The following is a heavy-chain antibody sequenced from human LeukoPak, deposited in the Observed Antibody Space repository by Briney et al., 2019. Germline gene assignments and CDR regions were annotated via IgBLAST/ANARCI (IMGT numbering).Heavy chain of an antibody. CDR2: INHSGST. CDR3: ARGFLTGSSVDY. CDR1: GGSFSGYY. V-gene: IGHV4-34*01. Sequence: SETLSLTCAVYGGSFSGYYWSWIRQPPGKGLEWIGEINHSGSTNYNPSLKSRVTISVDTSKNQFSLKLSSVTAADTAVYYRARGFLTGSSVDYWGQGTLVTVSS. J-gene: IGHJ4*02. D-gene: IGHD3-9*01.